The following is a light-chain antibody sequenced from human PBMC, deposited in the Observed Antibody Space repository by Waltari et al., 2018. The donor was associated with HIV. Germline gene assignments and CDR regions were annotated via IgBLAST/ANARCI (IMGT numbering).Light chain of an antibody. CDR1: QNLIPFSNYNNY. J-gene: IGKJ1*01. V-gene: IGKV4-1*01. CDR2: WAS. Sequence: DIVMTQSPDSLAVSLGERATINCKSSQNLIPFSNYNNYLAWYQQKPGQPPKLLIYWASTREAGVPDRFNGSGSGTDFSLTISSLQAEDVAVYYCQQYSSPPRTFGQGTKVEIK. CDR3: QQYSSPPRT.